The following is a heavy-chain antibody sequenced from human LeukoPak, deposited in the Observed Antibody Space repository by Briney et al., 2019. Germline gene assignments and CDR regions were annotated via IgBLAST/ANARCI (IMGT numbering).Heavy chain of an antibody. CDR2: IYYSGST. J-gene: IGHJ4*02. CDR1: GGSISSSSYY. D-gene: IGHD2-2*01. CDR3: ARFLPHIVVVPAASDFDY. V-gene: IGHV4-39*01. Sequence: SETLSLTCTVSGGSISSSSYYWGWIRQPPGKGLEWIGSIYYSGSTYYNPPLKSRVTISVDTSKNQFSLKLSSVTAADTAVYYCARFLPHIVVVPAASDFDYWGQGTLVTVSS.